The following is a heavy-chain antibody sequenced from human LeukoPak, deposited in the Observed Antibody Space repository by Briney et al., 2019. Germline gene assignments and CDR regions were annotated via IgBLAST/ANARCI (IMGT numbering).Heavy chain of an antibody. J-gene: IGHJ4*02. Sequence: SETLSLTCTVSGGSISGSSYYWGWVRQPPGKGLEWIASIFYSGSTYYNPSLKSRVTIAVDTSKNQFSLKLSSVTAADTAVYYCARQKGPLTGDLDYWGQGTLVTVSS. V-gene: IGHV4-39*01. CDR1: GGSISGSSYY. CDR2: IFYSGST. D-gene: IGHD7-27*01. CDR3: ARQKGPLTGDLDY.